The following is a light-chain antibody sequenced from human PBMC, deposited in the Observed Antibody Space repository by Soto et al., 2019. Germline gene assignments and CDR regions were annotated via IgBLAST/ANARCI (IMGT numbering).Light chain of an antibody. CDR1: QSISVH. CDR3: QQSYVTPYT. J-gene: IGKJ2*01. CDR2: AAS. V-gene: IGKV1-39*01. Sequence: DIQMTQSPSSLSASVGDTVTITCRASQSISVHLNWYQQKPGKVPKLLIYAASNFHSGVPSRFSGSGSETDFALTISSLQPEDFATYDCQQSYVTPYTFGQGTRLEIK.